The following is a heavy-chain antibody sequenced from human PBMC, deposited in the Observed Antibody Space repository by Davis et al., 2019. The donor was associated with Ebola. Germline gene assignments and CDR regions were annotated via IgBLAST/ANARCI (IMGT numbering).Heavy chain of an antibody. CDR3: ARDYQKSVKFELRKNYYHPYGMDV. J-gene: IGHJ6*02. Sequence: GGSLRLSCEASGFTFSSYSINWVRQAPGKGLEWVSFITGTGKTVYYADSVKGRFTISRDNAKNSLFLQMNSLRDEDTAVYYCARDYQKSVKFELRKNYYHPYGMDVWGQGTTVTVSS. V-gene: IGHV3-48*02. CDR2: ITGTGKTV. CDR1: GFTFSSYS. D-gene: IGHD1-14*01.